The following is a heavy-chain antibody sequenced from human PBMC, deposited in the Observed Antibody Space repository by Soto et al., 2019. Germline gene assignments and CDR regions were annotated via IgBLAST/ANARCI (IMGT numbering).Heavy chain of an antibody. D-gene: IGHD5-12*01. Sequence: QVQLQESGPGLVKPSQTLSLTCTVSGGSISSGGYYGSWIRQHPGKGLEWIGYIYYSGGTYYNPALPSRLTISVDTSEKQFSLKLRSVTAADTAVYYCARKDSGYADYMDVWGKGTTVTVSS. CDR1: GGSISSGGYY. J-gene: IGHJ6*03. CDR2: IYYSGGT. CDR3: ARKDSGYADYMDV. V-gene: IGHV4-31*03.